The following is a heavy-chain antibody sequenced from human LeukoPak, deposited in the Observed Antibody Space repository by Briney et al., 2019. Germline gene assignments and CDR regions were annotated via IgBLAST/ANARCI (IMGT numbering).Heavy chain of an antibody. D-gene: IGHD6-19*01. V-gene: IGHV1-18*01. J-gene: IGHJ4*02. CDR3: ARFYYSSGRYNDH. CDR2: ISVYNGNT. CDR1: GYTFTNYD. Sequence: ASVKVSCKASGYTFTNYDISWVRQAPGQGLEWMGWISVYNGNTNYAQKLQGRVTMTTDTSTSTAYMELRSLRSDDTAFYYCARFYYSSGRYNDHWGQGTLVTVSS.